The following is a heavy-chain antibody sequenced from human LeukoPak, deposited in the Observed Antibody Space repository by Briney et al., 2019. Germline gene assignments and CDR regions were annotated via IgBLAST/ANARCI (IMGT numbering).Heavy chain of an antibody. CDR2: ISWNSGSI. J-gene: IGHJ4*02. Sequence: GRSLRLSCAASGFTFDDYAMHWVRQAPGKGLEWVSGISWNSGSIGYADSVKGRFTISRDNAKNSLYLQMNSLRSDDTAVYYCARSAQLALDYWGQGTLVTVSS. D-gene: IGHD6-6*01. CDR1: GFTFDDYA. V-gene: IGHV3-9*01. CDR3: ARSAQLALDY.